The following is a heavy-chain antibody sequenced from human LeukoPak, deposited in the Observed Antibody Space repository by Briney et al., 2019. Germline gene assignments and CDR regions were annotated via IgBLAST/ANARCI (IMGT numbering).Heavy chain of an antibody. CDR1: GYTFTSYG. J-gene: IGHJ6*02. CDR2: ISAYNGNT. Sequence: ASVKVSCKASGYTFTSYGISWVRQPPGQGLEWMGWISAYNGNTSYAQKLQGRVTMTTDTSTSTAYMELRSLRSDDTAVYYCARRVDFWSGSYYYGMDVWGQGTTVTVSS. V-gene: IGHV1-18*01. CDR3: ARRVDFWSGSYYYGMDV. D-gene: IGHD3-3*01.